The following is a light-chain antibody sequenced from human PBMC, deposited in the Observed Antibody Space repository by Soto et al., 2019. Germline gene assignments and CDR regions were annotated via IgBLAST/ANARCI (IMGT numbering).Light chain of an antibody. J-gene: IGLJ3*02. CDR2: EVS. CDR3: SSYAGSNIWV. V-gene: IGLV2-8*01. CDR1: SSDVGNYNY. Sequence: QSALTQSPSASGSPGQSVTISCTGTSSDVGNYNYVSWYQQHPGKSPKLMLYEVSKRPSGVPDRFSGSKSGNTASLTVSGLQVEDEADYYCSSYAGSNIWVFGGGTKLTVL.